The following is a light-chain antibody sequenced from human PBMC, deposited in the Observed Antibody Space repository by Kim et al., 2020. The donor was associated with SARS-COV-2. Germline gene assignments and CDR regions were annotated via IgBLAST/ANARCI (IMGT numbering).Light chain of an antibody. Sequence: LSPGEGAALSCRPSQNVSSYLAWYQQKPGQAPRLLIYDASNRATGIPARFSGSGSATDFTLTISSLEPEDFAVYYCQQRSNWPPNSFGQGTKLEI. CDR2: DAS. J-gene: IGKJ2*03. V-gene: IGKV3-11*01. CDR1: QNVSSY. CDR3: QQRSNWPPNS.